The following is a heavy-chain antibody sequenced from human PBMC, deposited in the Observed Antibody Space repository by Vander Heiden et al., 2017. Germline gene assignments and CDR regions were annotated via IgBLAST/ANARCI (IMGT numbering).Heavy chain of an antibody. Sequence: QLQLQESGPGLVKPSETLSLTCTVSGGSISSSSYYWGWIRQPPGKGLGWIGSIYYSGGTYYNPSLKSRVTISVDTSKNQFSLKLSSVTAADTAVYYCARQTTMVRGVKGFDPWGQGTLVTVSS. CDR1: GGSISSSSYY. CDR2: IYYSGGT. D-gene: IGHD3-10*01. J-gene: IGHJ5*02. CDR3: ARQTTMVRGVKGFDP. V-gene: IGHV4-39*01.